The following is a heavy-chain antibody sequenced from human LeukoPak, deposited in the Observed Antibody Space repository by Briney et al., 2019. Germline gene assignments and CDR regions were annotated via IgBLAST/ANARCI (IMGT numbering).Heavy chain of an antibody. CDR2: LSGSGGST. CDR1: GFTFSSYT. Sequence: PGGSLRLSCAASGFTFSSYTMNWVRQAPGKGLEWVSGLSGSGGSTYYADSVKGRFTISRDNSKNTLYLQMNSLRAEDTAVYYRARDAQGFDPWGQGTLVTVSS. V-gene: IGHV3-23*01. J-gene: IGHJ5*02. CDR3: ARDAQGFDP.